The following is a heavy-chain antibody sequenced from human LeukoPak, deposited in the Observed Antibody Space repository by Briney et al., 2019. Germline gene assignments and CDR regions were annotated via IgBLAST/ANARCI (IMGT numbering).Heavy chain of an antibody. CDR3: ARVRGMTTVTLYYYYGMDV. J-gene: IGHJ6*02. D-gene: IGHD4-17*01. V-gene: IGHV4-34*01. Sequence: SETLSLTCAVYGGSFGGYYWSWIRQPPGKGLEWIGEINHSGSTNYNPSLKSRVTISVDTSKNQFSLKLSSVTAADTAVYYCARVRGMTTVTLYYYYGMDVWGQGTTVTVSS. CDR1: GGSFGGYY. CDR2: INHSGST.